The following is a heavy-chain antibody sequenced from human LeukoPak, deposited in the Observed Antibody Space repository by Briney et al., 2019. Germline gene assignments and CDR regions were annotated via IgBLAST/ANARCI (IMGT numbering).Heavy chain of an antibody. J-gene: IGHJ1*01. D-gene: IGHD2-15*01. V-gene: IGHV1-8*03. CDR3: ARQTILPENPGRGYFQH. CDR1: GYTFTSYD. CDR2: MNPNSGNT. Sequence: ASVKVSCKASGYTFTSYDINWVRQATGQGLEWMGWMNPNSGNTGYPQKFQGRVTITRNTSISTAYMELSSLRSEDTAVYYCARQTILPENPGRGYFQHWGQGTLVTVSS.